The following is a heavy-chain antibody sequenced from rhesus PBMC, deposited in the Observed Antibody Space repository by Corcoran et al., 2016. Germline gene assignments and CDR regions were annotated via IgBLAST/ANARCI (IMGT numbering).Heavy chain of an antibody. CDR1: GFTFSSYG. V-gene: IGHV3S5*01. D-gene: IGHD2-21*01. Sequence: EVQLVETGGGLVQPGGSLKLSCAASGFTFSSYGMSWVRQAPGKGLEWVSTINIGGGTPSNPNFGEGRFTNSRDYSKNPLSLQMNSLRAEDTAVYYCAKPKYCTGSGCPYFDYWGQGVLVTVSS. CDR2: INIGGGTP. CDR3: AKPKYCTGSGCPYFDY. J-gene: IGHJ4*01.